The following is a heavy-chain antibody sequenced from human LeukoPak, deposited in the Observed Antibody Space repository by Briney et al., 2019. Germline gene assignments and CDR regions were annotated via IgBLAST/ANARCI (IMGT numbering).Heavy chain of an antibody. J-gene: IGHJ4*02. CDR3: ARAAYDSSSYLTL. Sequence: PGGSLRLSCAASGFTFSSYGMHWVRQAPGKGLEWVAVIWYDGTNKYYADSVKGRFTISRDSSKNTLYLQMNSLRAEDTAIYYCARAAYDSSSYLTLWGQGTLVTVSS. CDR2: IWYDGTNK. V-gene: IGHV3-33*01. D-gene: IGHD3-22*01. CDR1: GFTFSSYG.